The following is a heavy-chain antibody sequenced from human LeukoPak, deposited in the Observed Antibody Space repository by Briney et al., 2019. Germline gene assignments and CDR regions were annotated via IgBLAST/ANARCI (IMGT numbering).Heavy chain of an antibody. CDR1: GGSLSSGGYY. D-gene: IGHD2-15*01. CDR3: ARVGAGRRGYCSGGSCLGDPRLNAFYYFDY. Sequence: SQTLSLTCTVSGGSLSSGGYYWGWIRQHPGKGLEWIGYIYYSGSTYYNPSLKSRVTISVDTSKNQFSLKLSSVTATDTAVYYCARVGAGRRGYCSGGSCLGDPRLNAFYYFDYWGQGTLVTVSS. V-gene: IGHV4-31*03. CDR2: IYYSGST. J-gene: IGHJ4*02.